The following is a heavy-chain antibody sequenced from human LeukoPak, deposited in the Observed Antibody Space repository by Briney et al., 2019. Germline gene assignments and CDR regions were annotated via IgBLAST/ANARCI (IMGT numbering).Heavy chain of an antibody. CDR3: AKLSTGDYVFDY. CDR1: GFTFSSYG. V-gene: IGHV3-30*18. CDR2: ISYDGSNR. Sequence: GGSLRLSYAASGFTFSSYGMHWVRQAPGKGLEWVAVISYDGSNRYYADSVKGRFTISRDNSKNTLYLQMNSLRAEDTAVYYCAKLSTGDYVFDYWGQGTLVTVSS. D-gene: IGHD4-17*01. J-gene: IGHJ4*02.